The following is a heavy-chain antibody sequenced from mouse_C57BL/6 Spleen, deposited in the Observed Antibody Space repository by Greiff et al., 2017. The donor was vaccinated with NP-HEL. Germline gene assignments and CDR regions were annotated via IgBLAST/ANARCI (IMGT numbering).Heavy chain of an antibody. V-gene: IGHV1-53*01. D-gene: IGHD2-1*01. Sequence: QVQLQQPGPELVKPGASVKLSCKASGYTFTSYWMHWVKQRPGQGLEWIGNINPRNGGTHYTEKFKSKATLPVDKSSITAYMQLSSLTSEDSAVYYCAGYGNYAMDYWGQGTSVTVSS. J-gene: IGHJ4*01. CDR3: AGYGNYAMDY. CDR1: GYTFTSYW. CDR2: INPRNGGT.